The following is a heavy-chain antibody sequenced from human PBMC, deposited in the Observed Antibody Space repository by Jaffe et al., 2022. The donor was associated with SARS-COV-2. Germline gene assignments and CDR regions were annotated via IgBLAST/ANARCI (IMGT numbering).Heavy chain of an antibody. Sequence: QVQLVESGGGVVQPGRSLRLSCAASGFTFSSYGMHWVRQAPGKGLEWVAVISYDGSNKYYADSVKGRFTISRDNSKNTLYLQMNSLRAEDTAVYYCAKGPRGYSGSGGMDVWGQGTTVTVSS. CDR1: GFTFSSYG. D-gene: IGHD5-12*01. J-gene: IGHJ6*02. V-gene: IGHV3-30*18. CDR2: ISYDGSNK. CDR3: AKGPRGYSGSGGMDV.